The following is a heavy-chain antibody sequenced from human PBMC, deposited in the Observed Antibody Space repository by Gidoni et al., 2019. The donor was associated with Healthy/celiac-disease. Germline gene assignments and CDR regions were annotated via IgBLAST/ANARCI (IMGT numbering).Heavy chain of an antibody. V-gene: IGHV5-51*01. J-gene: IGHJ3*02. D-gene: IGHD6-13*01. Sequence: EVQLVQSGAEVKKPGESLKISCKGSGYSFTSYWIGCVRQMPGKGLEWLGIIYPGDSDTRYSPSFQGQVTISADKSNSTAYLQWSSLKASDTAMYYCARRSIAAADAFDIWGQGTMVTVSS. CDR2: IYPGDSDT. CDR1: GYSFTSYW. CDR3: ARRSIAAADAFDI.